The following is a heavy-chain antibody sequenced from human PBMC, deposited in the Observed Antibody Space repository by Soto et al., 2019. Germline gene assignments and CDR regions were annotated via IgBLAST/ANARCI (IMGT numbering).Heavy chain of an antibody. D-gene: IGHD6-6*01. V-gene: IGHV1-69*06. J-gene: IGHJ5*02. CDR2: IIPIFGTA. CDR3: ARQGSRGIPAPDNWFDP. Sequence: SVKVSCKASGGTFSSYAISWVRQAPGQGLEWMGGIIPIFGTANYAQQFQGRVTITAYKSTSTAYMELSGLRSEDTAVYYCARQGSRGIPAPDNWFDPWGQGTLVTVSS. CDR1: GGTFSSYA.